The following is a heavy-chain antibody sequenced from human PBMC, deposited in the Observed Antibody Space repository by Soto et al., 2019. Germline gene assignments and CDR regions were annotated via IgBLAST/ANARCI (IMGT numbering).Heavy chain of an antibody. Sequence: QVQLVQSGAEVKKPGSSVKGSCKASGGTISSYAISWVRQAPGQGLEWMGGIIPMFDTENYAQKFQGRVTITADKSTSTAFMDLTSLRYEDTAVYYCARGHFDWSTRTYGAFDIWGQGIMVTVSS. J-gene: IGHJ3*02. CDR2: IIPMFDTE. CDR1: GGTISSYA. D-gene: IGHD3-9*01. CDR3: ARGHFDWSTRTYGAFDI. V-gene: IGHV1-69*06.